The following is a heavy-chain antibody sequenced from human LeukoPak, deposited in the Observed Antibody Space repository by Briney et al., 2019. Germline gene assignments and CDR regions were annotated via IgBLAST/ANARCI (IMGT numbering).Heavy chain of an antibody. CDR1: GFTFSSYA. CDR3: AKVVGYSSGWYDGDAFDI. CDR2: ISGSGGST. V-gene: IGHV3-23*01. Sequence: GGSLRLSCAASGFTFSSYAMSWVRQAPGKGLEWVSAISGSGGSTYYADSVKGRFTISRDNSKNTLYLQMNSLRAEDTAVYYCAKVVGYSSGWYDGDAFDIWGQGTMVTVSS. D-gene: IGHD6-19*01. J-gene: IGHJ3*02.